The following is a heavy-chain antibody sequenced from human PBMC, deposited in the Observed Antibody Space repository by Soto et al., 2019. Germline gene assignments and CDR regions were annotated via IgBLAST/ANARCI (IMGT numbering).Heavy chain of an antibody. CDR3: TRGSSALSMWFDP. D-gene: IGHD3-22*01. CDR1: GYGFTSYW. J-gene: IGHJ5*02. Sequence: PGESLKISCKGSGYGFTSYWIGWVRQMPGKGLEWMGSIYGGDSDTRYSPSFQGHITISADKSINTAYLQWNNLKASDTAMYYCTRGSSALSMWFDPWGQGTLVTVSS. CDR2: IYGGDSDT. V-gene: IGHV5-51*01.